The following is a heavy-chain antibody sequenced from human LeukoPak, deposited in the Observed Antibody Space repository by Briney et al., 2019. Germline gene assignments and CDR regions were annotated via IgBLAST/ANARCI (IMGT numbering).Heavy chain of an antibody. CDR2: IIPILGIA. CDR3: ARNRPSDYATFDP. V-gene: IGHV1-69*04. D-gene: IGHD4-17*01. J-gene: IGHJ5*02. Sequence: GASVKVSCKASGGTFSSYAISWVRQAPGQGLEWMGRIIPILGIANYAQKFQGRVTITADKSTSTAYMELSSLRSEDTAVYYCARNRPSDYATFDPWGQGTLVTVSS. CDR1: GGTFSSYA.